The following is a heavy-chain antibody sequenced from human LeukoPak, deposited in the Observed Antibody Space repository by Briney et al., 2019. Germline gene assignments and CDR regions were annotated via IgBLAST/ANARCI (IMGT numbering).Heavy chain of an antibody. CDR3: XXXXXXXXRPDYFDY. J-gene: IGHJ4*02. CDR1: GGSISSYY. CDR2: IYYSGST. Sequence: SETLSLTCTVSGGSISSYYWSWIRQPPGKGLEWIGYIYYSGSTNYNPSLKSRVTMSVDTAKNQLSLKLTSVTAADPAVFYCXXXXXXXXRPDYFDYWGQGTLVTVS. V-gene: IGHV4-59*12. D-gene: IGHD6-6*01.